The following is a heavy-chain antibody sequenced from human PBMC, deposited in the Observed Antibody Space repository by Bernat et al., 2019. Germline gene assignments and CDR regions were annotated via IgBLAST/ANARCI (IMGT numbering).Heavy chain of an antibody. Sequence: VQLVESGGGVVQPGRSLRLSCAASGFTFSSYGMHWVRQAPGKGLEWVSYISNSGYTIHYADSVKGRFTISRDNAKNSLFLQMNSLRAEDTAVYYCARDLQGWTRDYWGQGTLVTVSS. CDR1: GFTFSSYG. J-gene: IGHJ4*02. CDR3: ARDLQGWTRDY. D-gene: IGHD6-19*01. CDR2: ISNSGYTI. V-gene: IGHV3-48*04.